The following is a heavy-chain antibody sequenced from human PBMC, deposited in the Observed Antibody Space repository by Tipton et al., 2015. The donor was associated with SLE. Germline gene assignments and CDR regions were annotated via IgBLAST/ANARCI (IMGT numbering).Heavy chain of an antibody. V-gene: IGHV4-30-2*01. Sequence: LRLSCAVSGGSISSGGYSWSWIRQPPGKGLEWIGYIYHSGSTYYNPSLKSRVTISVDRSKNQFSLKLSSVTAADTAVYYCARRGYCSSTSCLAWFDPWGQGTLVTVSS. D-gene: IGHD2-2*01. J-gene: IGHJ5*02. CDR1: GGSISSGGYS. CDR2: IYHSGST. CDR3: ARRGYCSSTSCLAWFDP.